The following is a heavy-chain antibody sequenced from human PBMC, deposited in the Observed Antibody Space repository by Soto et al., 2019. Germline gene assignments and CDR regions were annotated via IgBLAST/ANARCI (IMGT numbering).Heavy chain of an antibody. D-gene: IGHD2-15*01. CDR3: AREGLYCSGGSCYAQGFDP. Sequence: GASVKVSCKASGYTFTSYYMHWVRQAPGQGLEWMGIINPSGGSTSYAQKFQGRVTMTRDTSTSTVYMELSSLRSEDTAVYYCAREGLYCSGGSCYAQGFDPWGQGTLVTAPQ. V-gene: IGHV1-46*01. CDR2: INPSGGST. CDR1: GYTFTSYY. J-gene: IGHJ5*02.